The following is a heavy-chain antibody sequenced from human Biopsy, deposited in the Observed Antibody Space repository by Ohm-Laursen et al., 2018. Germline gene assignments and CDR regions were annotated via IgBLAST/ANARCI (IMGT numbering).Heavy chain of an antibody. D-gene: IGHD1-26*01. CDR2: IIPIPNVA. V-gene: IGHV1-69*10. CDR1: GDSFTSYA. J-gene: IGHJ5*02. CDR3: ARGEGSSWFDP. Sequence: SVKVSCNASGDSFTSYAIGWVRQAPGQGLEWMGGIIPIPNVATYAQKFRGRITITADESTSTAYMELSSLTSDDTAVYFCARGEGSSWFDPWGHGTLVTVSS.